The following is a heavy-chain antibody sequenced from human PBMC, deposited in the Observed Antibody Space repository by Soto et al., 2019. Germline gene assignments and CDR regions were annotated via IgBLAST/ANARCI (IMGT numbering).Heavy chain of an antibody. Sequence: QVQLVESGGGVVQPGRSLRLSCAASGFSFSSYGMHWVRQAPGKGLEWVAVIWYDGGKKYYADSVKGRFTISRDNSKNRLYLQMDSLRAADTAVYSCAREAESGYDYWGQGTLVTVSS. J-gene: IGHJ4*02. V-gene: IGHV3-33*01. D-gene: IGHD3-3*01. CDR2: IWYDGGKK. CDR3: AREAESGYDY. CDR1: GFSFSSYG.